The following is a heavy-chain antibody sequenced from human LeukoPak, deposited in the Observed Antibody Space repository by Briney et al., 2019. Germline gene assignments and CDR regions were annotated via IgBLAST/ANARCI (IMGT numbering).Heavy chain of an antibody. V-gene: IGHV1-18*01. D-gene: IGHD3-10*01. CDR3: ARAGDYYGSGSRTPFDP. CDR2: ISAYNGNT. CDR1: GYTFTSYG. J-gene: IGHJ5*02. Sequence: ASVKVSCKASGYTFTSYGISWVRQAPGQGLEWMGWISAYNGNTNYAQKLQGRVTMTTDTSTSTAYMELRSLRSDDTAVYYCARAGDYYGSGSRTPFDPWGQGTLVTVSS.